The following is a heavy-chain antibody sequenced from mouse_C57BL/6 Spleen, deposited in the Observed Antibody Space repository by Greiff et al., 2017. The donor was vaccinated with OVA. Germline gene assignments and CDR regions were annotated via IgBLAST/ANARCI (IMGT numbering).Heavy chain of an antibody. V-gene: IGHV3-6*01. J-gene: IGHJ2*01. CDR3: AREHYGSSYFDY. CDR1: GYSITSGYY. Sequence: QLQESGPGLVKPCQSLSLTCSVTGYSITSGYYWNWIRQFPGNKLEWMGYISYDGSNNYNPSLKNRISITRDTSKNQFFLKLNAVTTEDTATYYCAREHYGSSYFDYWGQGTTLTVSS. CDR2: ISYDGSN. D-gene: IGHD1-1*01.